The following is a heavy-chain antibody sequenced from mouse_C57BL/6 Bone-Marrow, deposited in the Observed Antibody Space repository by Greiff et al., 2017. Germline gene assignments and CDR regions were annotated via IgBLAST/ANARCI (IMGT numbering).Heavy chain of an antibody. J-gene: IGHJ3*01. CDR3: TPLQAWFAY. V-gene: IGHV14-4*01. CDR2: IDPENGDT. D-gene: IGHD6-1*01. Sequence: EVKLQESGAELVRPGASVKLSCTASGFNIKDDYMPWVKQRPEQGLEWIGWIDPENGDTEYASKFQGKATITADTSSNTAYLQLSSLTAEDTAVYYCTPLQAWFAYWGQGTLVTVSA. CDR1: GFNIKDDY.